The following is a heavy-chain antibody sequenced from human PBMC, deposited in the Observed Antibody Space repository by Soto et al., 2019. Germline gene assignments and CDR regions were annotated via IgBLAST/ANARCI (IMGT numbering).Heavy chain of an antibody. CDR1: GGTFSRSG. J-gene: IGHJ6*02. CDR2: IVPSVDTT. CDR3: ARCPQPPDTADPYAVDV. Sequence: QVQLVQSGTEVKKPGASVKVSCKASGGTFSRSGFHWVRHAPGQGLEWMGMIVPSVDTTNYAQKFQARVTISADHFTSTVYMEWRSLRSEDTAVYYCARCPQPPDTADPYAVDVWGQGTRVIVSS. D-gene: IGHD5-18*01. V-gene: IGHV1-69*18.